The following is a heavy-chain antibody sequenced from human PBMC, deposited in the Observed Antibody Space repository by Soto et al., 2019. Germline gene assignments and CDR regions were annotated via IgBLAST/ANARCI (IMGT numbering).Heavy chain of an antibody. V-gene: IGHV3-74*01. D-gene: IGHD2-15*01. Sequence: PGGSLRLSCAASGFTVISYWMHWVRQAPGKGLVWVSRIKSDGSSTSYADSVKGRFTISRDTAKNTLYLQMNSLRAEDTAVYYCAREACSGGSFFYFGPDYWXQGT. J-gene: IGHJ4*02. CDR1: GFTVISYW. CDR2: IKSDGSST. CDR3: AREACSGGSFFYFGPDY.